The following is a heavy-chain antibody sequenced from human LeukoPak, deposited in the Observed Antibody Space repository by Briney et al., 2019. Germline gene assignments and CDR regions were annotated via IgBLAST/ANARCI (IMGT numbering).Heavy chain of an antibody. CDR2: FDPEDGET. J-gene: IGHJ3*02. CDR3: ATDSADSSGYYYAGDAFDI. D-gene: IGHD3-22*01. V-gene: IGHV1-24*01. CDR1: GYTLTELS. Sequence: ASVTVSFKVSGYTLTELSMHWVRQAPGKGLEWMGGFDPEDGETIYAQKFQGRVTMTEDTSTDTAYMELSSLRSEDTAVYYCATDSADSSGYYYAGDAFDIWGQGTMVTVSS.